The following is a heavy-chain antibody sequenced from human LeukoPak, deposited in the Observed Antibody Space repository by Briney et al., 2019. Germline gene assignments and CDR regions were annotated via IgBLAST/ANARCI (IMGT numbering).Heavy chain of an antibody. J-gene: IGHJ6*02. CDR1: GYTFTSYD. CDR3: ARGSSSSWFRYYYYYGMDV. CDR2: MNPNSGNT. D-gene: IGHD6-13*01. Sequence: GASVKVSCKASGYTFTSYDINWVRQATGQGLEWMGWMNPNSGNTGYAQKFQGRVTMTRNTSISTAYMELSSLRSEDTAVYYCARGSSSSWFRYYYYYGMDVWGQGTTVTVSS. V-gene: IGHV1-8*01.